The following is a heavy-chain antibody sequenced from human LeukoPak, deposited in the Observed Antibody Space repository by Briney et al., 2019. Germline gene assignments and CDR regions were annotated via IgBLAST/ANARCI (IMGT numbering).Heavy chain of an antibody. J-gene: IGHJ3*02. Sequence: PGGSLRLSCAASGFTFSSYGMHWVRQAPGKGLEWVSAISGSGGSAYYADSVKGRFTISRDNSKNTLYLQMNSLRAEDTAVYYCAKVMGAYSWDAFDIWGQGTMVTVSS. V-gene: IGHV3-23*01. CDR2: ISGSGGSA. CDR3: AKVMGAYSWDAFDI. CDR1: GFTFSSYG. D-gene: IGHD1-26*01.